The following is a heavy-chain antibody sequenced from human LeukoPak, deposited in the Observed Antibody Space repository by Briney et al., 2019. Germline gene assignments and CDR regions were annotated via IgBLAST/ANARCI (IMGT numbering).Heavy chain of an antibody. J-gene: IGHJ6*03. Sequence: ASETLSLTCTVSGYSIGSGYYWGWIRQPPGEGLEWFGSIYHSGSTYYNPSLKSRVTISVDTSKNHFSLKLSSVTAADTAVYYCARGEGSFYYYYLGVWGKGTTVTVSS. V-gene: IGHV4-38-2*02. CDR2: IYHSGST. CDR1: GYSIGSGYY. CDR3: ARGEGSFYYYYLGV. D-gene: IGHD3-10*01.